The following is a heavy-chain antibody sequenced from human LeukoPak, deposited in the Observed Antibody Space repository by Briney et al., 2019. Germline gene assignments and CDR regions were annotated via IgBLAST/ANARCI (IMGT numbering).Heavy chain of an antibody. CDR3: SRGGHIVVVTAILPNYYFDY. D-gene: IGHD2-21*02. Sequence: SVKVSCKASGGTFSSYAISWVRQAPGQGLEWMGGIIPIFGTANYAQKFQGRVTITTDESTSTAYMELSSLKSEDTAVYYCSRGGHIVVVTAILPNYYFDYWGQGTLVTVSS. J-gene: IGHJ4*02. V-gene: IGHV1-69*05. CDR2: IIPIFGTA. CDR1: GGTFSSYA.